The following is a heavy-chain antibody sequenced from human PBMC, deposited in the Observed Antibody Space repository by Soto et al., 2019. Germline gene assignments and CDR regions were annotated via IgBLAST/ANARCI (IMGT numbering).Heavy chain of an antibody. CDR2: IYYSGST. Sequence: SETLSLTCTVSGGSISSGGYYWSWIRQHPGKGLEWIGYIYYSGSTYYNPSLKSRVTISVDRSKNQFSLKLSSVTAADTAVYYCARSLDIVLVPAAMQVGWFDPWGQGTLVTVSS. V-gene: IGHV4-31*03. D-gene: IGHD2-2*03. J-gene: IGHJ5*02. CDR3: ARSLDIVLVPAAMQVGWFDP. CDR1: GGSISSGGYY.